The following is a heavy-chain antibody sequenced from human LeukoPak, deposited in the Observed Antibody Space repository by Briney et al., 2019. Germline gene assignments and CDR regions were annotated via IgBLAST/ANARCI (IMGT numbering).Heavy chain of an antibody. Sequence: SETLSLTCTVSGGSISSHYWSWIRQPPGKGLEWIGYIYYSGSTNYNPSLKSRVTISVDTSKNQFSLKLSSVTAADTAVYYCARGREHCSSTSCYATAFDIWGQGTMVTVSS. D-gene: IGHD2-2*01. CDR3: ARGREHCSSTSCYATAFDI. CDR2: IYYSGST. CDR1: GGSISSHY. J-gene: IGHJ3*02. V-gene: IGHV4-59*11.